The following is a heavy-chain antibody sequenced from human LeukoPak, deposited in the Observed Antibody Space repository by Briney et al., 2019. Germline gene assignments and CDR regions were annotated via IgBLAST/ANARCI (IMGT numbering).Heavy chain of an antibody. CDR3: ARNSITMIVVVRGYFDY. CDR2: INHSGSA. Sequence: SETLSLTCAVYGGSFSGYYWSWIRQPPGKGLEWIGEINHSGSANYNPSLKSRVTISVDTSKNQFSLKLSSVTAADTAVYYCARNSITMIVVVRGYFDYWGQGTLVTVSS. V-gene: IGHV4-34*01. J-gene: IGHJ4*02. CDR1: GGSFSGYY. D-gene: IGHD3-22*01.